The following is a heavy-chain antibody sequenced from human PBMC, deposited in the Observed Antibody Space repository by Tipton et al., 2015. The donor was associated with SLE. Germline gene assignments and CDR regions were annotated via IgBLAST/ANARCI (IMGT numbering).Heavy chain of an antibody. V-gene: IGHV4-59*11. Sequence: TLSLTCTVSGGSISSHYWSWIRQPPGKGLEWIGYIYYSGSTNYNPSLKSRVTISVDTSKNQFSLKLTSVTAADTAVFYCARFGGAWGTFDIWGQGTMVTVSS. CDR2: IYYSGST. CDR1: GGSISSHY. CDR3: ARFGGAWGTFDI. J-gene: IGHJ3*02. D-gene: IGHD3-16*01.